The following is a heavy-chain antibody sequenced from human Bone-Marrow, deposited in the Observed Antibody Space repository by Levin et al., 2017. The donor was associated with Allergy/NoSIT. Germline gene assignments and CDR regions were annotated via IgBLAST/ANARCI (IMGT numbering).Heavy chain of an antibody. D-gene: IGHD6-19*01. J-gene: IGHJ1*01. CDR2: INPNSGGT. CDR3: ARVVAVAGTYAEYFQH. Sequence: GASVKVSCKASGYTFTGYYMHWVRQAPGQGLEWMGWINPNSGGTNYAQKFQGRVTMTRDTSISTAYMELSRLRSDDTAVYYCARVVAVAGTYAEYFQHWGQGTLVTVSS. CDR1: GYTFTGYY. V-gene: IGHV1-2*02.